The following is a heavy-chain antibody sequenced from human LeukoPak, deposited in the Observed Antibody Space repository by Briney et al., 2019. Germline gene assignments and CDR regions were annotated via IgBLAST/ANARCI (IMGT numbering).Heavy chain of an antibody. D-gene: IGHD6-19*01. V-gene: IGHV4-28*01. CDR1: GASVSSASY. CDR3: ARTTRDSSGWPDAFDI. J-gene: IGHJ3*02. CDR2: IYYSGST. Sequence: SETLSLTCTVSGASVSSASYWSWIRQPPGKGLEWIGYIYYSGSTYYNPSLKSRVTMSVDTSKNQFSLKLSSVTAVDTAVYYCARTTRDSSGWPDAFDIWGQGTMVTVSS.